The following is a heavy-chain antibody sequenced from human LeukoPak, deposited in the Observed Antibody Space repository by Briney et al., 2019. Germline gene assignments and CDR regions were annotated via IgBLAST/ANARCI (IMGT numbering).Heavy chain of an antibody. V-gene: IGHV3-23*01. CDR1: GFTFSSYA. Sequence: GGSLRLSCAASGFTFSSYAMSWVRQAPGKGLEWVSALSDSGDSTYCATSVRGRFTVSRDNSQNTVFLQMNSLRAEDTALYYCAKQTYSGWSSSFDFWGQGILVTVSS. CDR3: AKQTYSGWSSSFDF. CDR2: LSDSGDST. D-gene: IGHD6-19*01. J-gene: IGHJ4*02.